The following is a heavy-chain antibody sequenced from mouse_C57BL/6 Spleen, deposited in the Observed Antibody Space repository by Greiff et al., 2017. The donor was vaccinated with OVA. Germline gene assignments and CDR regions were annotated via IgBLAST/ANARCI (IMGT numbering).Heavy chain of an antibody. CDR3: ARSGTTVVGMDY. D-gene: IGHD1-1*01. Sequence: QVQLKQSGPELVKPGASVKISCKASGYAFSSSWMNWVKQRPGKGLEWIGRIYPGDGDTNYNGKFKGKATLTADKSSSTAYMQLSSLTSEDSAVYFCARSGTTVVGMDYWGQGTSVTVSS. J-gene: IGHJ4*01. CDR1: GYAFSSSW. CDR2: IYPGDGDT. V-gene: IGHV1-82*01.